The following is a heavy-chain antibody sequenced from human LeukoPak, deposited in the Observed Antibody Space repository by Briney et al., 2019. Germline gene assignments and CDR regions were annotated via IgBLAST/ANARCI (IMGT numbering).Heavy chain of an antibody. CDR3: ARGPGAARRGSWFDP. J-gene: IGHJ5*02. CDR1: GYTFTGYY. CDR2: INPNSGGT. V-gene: IGHV1-2*02. Sequence: ASVKVSCKASGYTFTGYYMHWVRQAPGQGLEWMGWINPNSGGTNYAQKFQGRVTMTRDTSISTAYMELSRLRSDDTAVYYCARGPGAARRGSWFDPWGQGTLVTVSS. D-gene: IGHD6-6*01.